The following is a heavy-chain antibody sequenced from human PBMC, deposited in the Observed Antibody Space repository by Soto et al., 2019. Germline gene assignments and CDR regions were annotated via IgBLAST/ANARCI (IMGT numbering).Heavy chain of an antibody. Sequence: GASVKVSCKASGYTFTSYGISWVRQAPGQGLEWMGWISAYNGNTNYAQKLQGRVTMTTDTSTSTAYMELRSLRSDDTAVYYCARSPYYDILTGYSQVDFDYWGQGTLVTVSS. CDR2: ISAYNGNT. J-gene: IGHJ4*02. CDR1: GYTFTSYG. V-gene: IGHV1-18*01. CDR3: ARSPYYDILTGYSQVDFDY. D-gene: IGHD3-9*01.